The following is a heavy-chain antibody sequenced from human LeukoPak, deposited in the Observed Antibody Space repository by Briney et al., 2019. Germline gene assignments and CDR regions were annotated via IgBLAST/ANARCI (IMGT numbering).Heavy chain of an antibody. D-gene: IGHD2-15*01. CDR2: ISGGSSTI. CDR3: ARRGSGRHFDF. Sequence: GGSLRLSCAXSXXTFSDYYMSWIRQAPGKGLEWVSYISGGSSTIYYADSLKGRFTVSRDNAKNSLYLLMNSLRAEDTAVYYCARRGSGRHFDFWGQGTLVTVSS. CDR1: XXTFSDYY. V-gene: IGHV3-11*01. J-gene: IGHJ4*02.